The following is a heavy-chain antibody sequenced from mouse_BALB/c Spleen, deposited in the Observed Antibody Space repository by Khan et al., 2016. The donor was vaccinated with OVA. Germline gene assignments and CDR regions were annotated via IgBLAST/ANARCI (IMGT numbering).Heavy chain of an antibody. CDR3: ARSGYDYFAY. V-gene: IGHV1-80*01. Sequence: QVQLKESGAELVRPGSSVKISCKASGYAFSNYWMNWVKQRPGQGLEWIGQIYPGDGDTSFNGKFRGKATLTADKSSSTAYMQLSSLTSEDSAVYFCARSGYDYFAYWGQGTLVNVSA. D-gene: IGHD2-14*01. CDR1: GYAFSNYW. J-gene: IGHJ3*01. CDR2: IYPGDGDT.